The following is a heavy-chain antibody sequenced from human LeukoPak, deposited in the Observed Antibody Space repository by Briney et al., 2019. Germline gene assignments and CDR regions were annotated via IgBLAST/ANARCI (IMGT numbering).Heavy chain of an antibody. CDR3: VRAMGSIVDF. Sequence: GGSLRLSCAASGFTFSDYAMNWVRQAPGKGLEWVSRINSDGSRTNYADSVKGRFTISRDNAKNTLFLQMSSLRAEDTGIYYCVRAMGSIVDFWGQGTLVTVSS. CDR2: INSDGSRT. V-gene: IGHV3-74*01. D-gene: IGHD6-6*01. CDR1: GFTFSDYA. J-gene: IGHJ4*02.